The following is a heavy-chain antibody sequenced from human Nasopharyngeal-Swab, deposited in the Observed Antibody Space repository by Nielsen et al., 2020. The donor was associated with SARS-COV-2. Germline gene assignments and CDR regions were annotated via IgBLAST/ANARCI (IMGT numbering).Heavy chain of an antibody. D-gene: IGHD6-19*01. CDR1: GFTFSSYA. CDR2: ISGSGGST. Sequence: GGSLRLSCAASGFTFSSYAMSWVRQAPGKGLEWFSAISGSGGSTYYADSVKGRFTISRDNSKNTLYLQMNSLRAEDTAVYYCAKCMSIAVAFDYWGQGTLVTVSS. V-gene: IGHV3-23*01. J-gene: IGHJ4*02. CDR3: AKCMSIAVAFDY.